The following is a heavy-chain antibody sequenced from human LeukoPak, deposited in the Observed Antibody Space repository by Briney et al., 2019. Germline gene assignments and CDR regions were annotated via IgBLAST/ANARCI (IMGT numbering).Heavy chain of an antibody. D-gene: IGHD3-22*01. J-gene: IGHJ6*02. CDR3: ARARTRGSSGYYSHNYYYYGMDV. CDR2: IIPIFGTA. V-gene: IGHV1-69*13. CDR1: GGTFSSYA. Sequence: ASVKVSCKASGGTFSSYAISWVRQAPGQGLEWMGGIIPIFGTANYAQKFQGRVTITADESTSTAYMELSSLRSEDTAVYYCARARTRGSSGYYSHNYYYYGMDVWGQGTTVTVSS.